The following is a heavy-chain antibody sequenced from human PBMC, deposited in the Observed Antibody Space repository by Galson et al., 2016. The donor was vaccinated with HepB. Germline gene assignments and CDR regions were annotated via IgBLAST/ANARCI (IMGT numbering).Heavy chain of an antibody. V-gene: IGHV1-69*06. CDR1: GGTFSSNA. CDR3: ARAGKLDYGTNWFSGLDV. CDR2: IIPLFGTA. D-gene: IGHD4/OR15-4a*01. J-gene: IGHJ6*02. Sequence: SVKVSCKASGGTFSSNAISWVRQAPGQGLEWMGGIIPLFGTANYAQKFQGRVTIIADKSTSTAYMELSSLRSEDTAVYYCARAGKLDYGTNWFSGLDVWGQGTTVTVSS.